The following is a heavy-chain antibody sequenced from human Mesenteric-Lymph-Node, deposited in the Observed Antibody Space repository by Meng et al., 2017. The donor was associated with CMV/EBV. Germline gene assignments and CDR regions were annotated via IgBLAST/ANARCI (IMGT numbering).Heavy chain of an antibody. CDR1: GFTFSNYA. CDR3: ARQTQVWELEVTFDY. V-gene: IGHV3-13*01. CDR2: IGTAGDT. D-gene: IGHD1-1*01. Sequence: GGSLRLSCAASGFTFSNYAMHWVRQATGKGLEWVSAIGTAGDTYYPGSVKGRFTISRDNAKNSLYLQMNSLRAEDTAVYYCARQTQVWELEVTFDYWGQGTLVTVSS. J-gene: IGHJ4*02.